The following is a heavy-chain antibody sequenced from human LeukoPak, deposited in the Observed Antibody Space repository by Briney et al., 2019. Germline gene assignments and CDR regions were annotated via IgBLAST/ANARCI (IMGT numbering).Heavy chain of an antibody. CDR1: GFTFSSYS. CDR3: ARDWPTIAAAGTIPEYFQH. CDR2: ISSSTSYI. D-gene: IGHD6-13*01. Sequence: GGSLRLSCAASGFTFSSYSMNWVRQAPGKGLEWVSSISSSTSYIYYADSVKGRFTISRDNAKNSLYLQMNSLRAEDTAVYYCARDWPTIAAAGTIPEYFQHWGQGTLVTVSS. J-gene: IGHJ1*01. V-gene: IGHV3-21*01.